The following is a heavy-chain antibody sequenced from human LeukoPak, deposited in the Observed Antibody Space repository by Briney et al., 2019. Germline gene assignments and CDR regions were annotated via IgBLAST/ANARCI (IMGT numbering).Heavy chain of an antibody. CDR1: GGTFSDYA. D-gene: IGHD3-10*01. CDR2: MNPHSGNT. V-gene: IGHV1-8*01. CDR3: ARDNSVGGIAGWFGP. Sequence: ASVKVSCKASGGTFSDYALNWVRQAPGQGLEWMGWMNPHSGNTGYAQKLQGRVTLTRDTSISTAYMELRSLRSEDTAVYYCARDNSVGGIAGWFGPWGQGTLVTVSS. J-gene: IGHJ5*02.